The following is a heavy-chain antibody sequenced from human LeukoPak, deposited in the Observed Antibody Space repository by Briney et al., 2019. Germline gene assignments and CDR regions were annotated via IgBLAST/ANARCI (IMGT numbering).Heavy chain of an antibody. CDR3: AKTKGYTFDY. CDR2: IRYDGSNE. D-gene: IGHD5-18*01. J-gene: IGHJ4*02. Sequence: GGSLRLSCAASGFTFSDYGMHWVRQAPGKGLEWVAFIRYDGSNEYYADSVKGRFTISRDNSKYTLLVQMNSLRAEDTAVYHCAKTKGYTFDYWGQGTLVTVSA. V-gene: IGHV3-30*02. CDR1: GFTFSDYG.